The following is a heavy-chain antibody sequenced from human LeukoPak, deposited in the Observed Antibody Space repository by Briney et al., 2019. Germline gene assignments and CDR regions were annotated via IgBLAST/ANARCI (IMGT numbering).Heavy chain of an antibody. Sequence: GGSLRLSCAASGFTVSSNYMSWVRQAPGKGLEWVSVIYSGGSTYYADSVKGRFTISRDNSKNTLYLQMNSLRAEDTAVYYCARVGYDSSGYYYVGVYYYGMDVWGQGTTVTVSS. CDR3: ARVGYDSSGYYYVGVYYYGMDV. V-gene: IGHV3-66*01. J-gene: IGHJ6*02. CDR2: IYSGGST. CDR1: GFTVSSNY. D-gene: IGHD3-22*01.